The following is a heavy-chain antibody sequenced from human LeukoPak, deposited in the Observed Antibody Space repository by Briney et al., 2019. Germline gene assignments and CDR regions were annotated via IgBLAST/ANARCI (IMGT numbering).Heavy chain of an antibody. J-gene: IGHJ4*02. V-gene: IGHV4-39*01. CDR2: IYSSGSA. CDR1: GGSINSNNYY. CDR3: QSRYLEWLLEY. D-gene: IGHD3-3*01. Sequence: SETLSLTCTVSGGSINSNNYYWCWIRQPPGKGLEWIGSIYSSGSAYYNPSLKSRVTISVDTSKNQFSLRLSSVTAADTAVYYCQSRYLEWLLEYWGQGTLVTVSS.